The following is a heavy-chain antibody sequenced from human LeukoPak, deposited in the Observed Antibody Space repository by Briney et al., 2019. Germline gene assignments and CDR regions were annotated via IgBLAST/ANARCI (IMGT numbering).Heavy chain of an antibody. Sequence: GRSLRLSCAASGFTFSSYAMHWVRQAPGKGLEWVAVISYDGSNKYYADSVKGRFTISRDNSKNTLYLQMNSLRAEDTAVYYCARSSGYYYQLGYWGQGTLVTVSS. D-gene: IGHD3-22*01. J-gene: IGHJ4*02. CDR1: GFTFSSYA. V-gene: IGHV3-30-3*01. CDR2: ISYDGSNK. CDR3: ARSSGYYYQLGY.